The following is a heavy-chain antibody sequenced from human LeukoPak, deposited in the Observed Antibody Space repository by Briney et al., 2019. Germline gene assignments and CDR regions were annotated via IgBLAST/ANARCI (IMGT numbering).Heavy chain of an antibody. CDR3: ARTLRFGYDAFDY. V-gene: IGHV4-4*07. Sequence: SETLSLTCTVSGGSISSYYWSWVRRPAGKGLEWIGRILTSGSTNYNPSLKSRGTMSVDPSKNHFSLKLSSVTAADTAVYYCARTLRFGYDAFDYWGQGTLVTVSS. CDR1: GGSISSYY. D-gene: IGHD5-12*01. J-gene: IGHJ4*02. CDR2: ILTSGST.